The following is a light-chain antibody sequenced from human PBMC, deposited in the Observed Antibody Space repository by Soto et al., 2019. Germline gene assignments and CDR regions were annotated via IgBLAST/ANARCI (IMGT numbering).Light chain of an antibody. J-gene: IGLJ1*01. Sequence: QSALTQPASVTGFPGQSITISCTGTSSGVGGYNYVSWYQQHPGKAPKLMIYDVSNRPSGVSNRFSGSKSGNTASLTISGLQAEDEADYYCSSYTSSSTPYVFGTGTKVTVL. CDR1: SSGVGGYNY. CDR3: SSYTSSSTPYV. V-gene: IGLV2-14*01. CDR2: DVS.